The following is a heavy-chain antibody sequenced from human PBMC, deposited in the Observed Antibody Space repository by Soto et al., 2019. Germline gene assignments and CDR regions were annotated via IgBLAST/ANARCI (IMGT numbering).Heavy chain of an antibody. J-gene: IGHJ4*02. D-gene: IGHD7-27*01. CDR3: ARGPAGDKVDY. CDR2: IYNSGST. Sequence: QVQLQESGPGLVEPSQTLSLTCSVSGDSINNGRYYWSWIRQTPGKGLEWIGHIYNSGSTYSNPSLRSRITISVDTSKNQFSLKLSSVTAADTAVYYCARGPAGDKVDYWGQGTLVTVS. V-gene: IGHV4-30-4*08. CDR1: GDSINNGRYY.